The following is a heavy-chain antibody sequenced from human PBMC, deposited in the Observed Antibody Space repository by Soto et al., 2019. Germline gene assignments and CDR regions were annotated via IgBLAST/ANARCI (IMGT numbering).Heavy chain of an antibody. Sequence: QVQLVESGGGVVHPGESLRLSCATSGFTFVNFALHWVRQVPGKGLEWVAGISYDATKEYYADSVKGQFIISKDSSKNTVFLQMNDLRPEDTPVYFCAREGPLDIWSGLGLDYWGQGTLVTVSS. D-gene: IGHD3-3*01. V-gene: IGHV3-30-3*01. J-gene: IGHJ4*02. CDR3: AREGPLDIWSGLGLDY. CDR1: GFTFVNFA. CDR2: ISYDATKE.